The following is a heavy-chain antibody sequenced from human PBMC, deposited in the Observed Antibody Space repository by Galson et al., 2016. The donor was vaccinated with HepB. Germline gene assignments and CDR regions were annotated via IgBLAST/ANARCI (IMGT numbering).Heavy chain of an antibody. Sequence: SLRLSCAASGFTFSSYGMHWVRQAPGKGLEWVAFISYDGSNKNYADSVKGRFTISRDTSKKTLYLQMNSLRAEDTAVYYCARACQYTLDYWGQGTLVTVSS. CDR1: GFTFSSYG. J-gene: IGHJ4*02. V-gene: IGHV3-30*03. CDR2: ISYDGSNK. CDR3: ARACQYTLDY. D-gene: IGHD1-1*01.